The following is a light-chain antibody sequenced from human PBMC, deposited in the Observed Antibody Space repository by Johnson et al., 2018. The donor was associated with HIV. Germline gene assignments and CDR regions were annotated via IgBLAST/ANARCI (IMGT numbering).Light chain of an antibody. CDR2: ENN. J-gene: IGLJ1*01. Sequence: QSVLTQPPSVSAAPGQKVTISCSGSSSNIGNNYVSWYQQLPGTAPKLLIYENNKRPSGIPDRFSGSKSGTSATLGITGLQTGDEADYYCGTWDSSLSAPYVVGTWNKVPVL. V-gene: IGLV1-51*02. CDR3: GTWDSSLSAPYV. CDR1: SSNIGNNY.